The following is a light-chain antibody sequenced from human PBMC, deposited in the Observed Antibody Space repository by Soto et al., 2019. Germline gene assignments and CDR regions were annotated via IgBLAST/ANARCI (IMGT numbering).Light chain of an antibody. J-gene: IGKJ1*01. Sequence: EIGMRQSPATLPVAPGEGATLPFRASQSVSSNLAWYQQKPGQAPRLLIYGASTRATGIPARFSGSGSGTEFTLTISSLQSEDFAVYYCQQYNNWPSWTFGQGTKVDIK. CDR1: QSVSSN. V-gene: IGKV3-15*01. CDR3: QQYNNWPSWT. CDR2: GAS.